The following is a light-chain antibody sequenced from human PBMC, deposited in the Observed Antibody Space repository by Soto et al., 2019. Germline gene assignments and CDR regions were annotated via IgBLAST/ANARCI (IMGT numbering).Light chain of an antibody. CDR3: SSFTSHRIYV. Sequence: QSALTQPTSVSGSPGQSISISCTGNHNDIGTYDYVSWYQQHPGRAPRLLIHGVTTRASGISDRFSASKSGLTASLTISGLQPEDEDDYYCSSFTSHRIYVFGPGTKLTVL. CDR1: HNDIGTYDY. J-gene: IGLJ1*01. CDR2: GVT. V-gene: IGLV2-14*03.